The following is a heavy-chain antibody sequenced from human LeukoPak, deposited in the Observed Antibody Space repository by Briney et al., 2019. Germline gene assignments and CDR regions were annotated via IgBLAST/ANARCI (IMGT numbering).Heavy chain of an antibody. J-gene: IGHJ4*02. V-gene: IGHV4-59*08. CDR1: GDSISGYY. D-gene: IGHD2-21*01. CDR2: ISYSGNT. Sequence: TSETLSLTCTVSGDSISGYYWGWIRQPPGKGLEWIGYISYSGNTNYNPSLKSRVTMSVDTSKNHFSLKLSSVTAADSANYYCARRRKAAYALYFDYWGQGALVTVSS. CDR3: ARRRKAAYALYFDY.